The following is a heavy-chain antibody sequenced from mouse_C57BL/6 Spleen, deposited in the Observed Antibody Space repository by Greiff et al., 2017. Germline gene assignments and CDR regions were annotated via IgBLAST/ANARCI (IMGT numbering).Heavy chain of an antibody. J-gene: IGHJ1*03. D-gene: IGHD1-1*01. CDR2: ISDGCNYT. CDR3: ARGDYYGSSGGYFDV. Sequence: EVQGVESGGGLVKPGGSLKLSCAASGFTFSSYAMSWVRQTPAKRLEWFALISDGCNYTYSPDNVKGRFTISRDNAKNNLYLQMSHLKAEDTAKYYCARGDYYGSSGGYFDVWGTGTTVTVSS. CDR1: GFTFSSYA. V-gene: IGHV5-4*01.